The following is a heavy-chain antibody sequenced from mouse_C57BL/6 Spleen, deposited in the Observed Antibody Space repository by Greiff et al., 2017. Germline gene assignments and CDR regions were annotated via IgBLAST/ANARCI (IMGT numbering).Heavy chain of an antibody. D-gene: IGHD1-1*01. CDR3: AVIYYGSSYGAMDY. CDR1: GFNIKDYY. V-gene: IGHV14-2*01. Sequence: VQLQQSGAELVKPGASVKLSCTASGFNIKDYYMHWVKQRTEQGLEWIGRIDPEDGETKYAPKFRGKATITADTSSNTAYLQLISLTSEDTAVYYCAVIYYGSSYGAMDYWGQGTSVTVSS. J-gene: IGHJ4*01. CDR2: IDPEDGET.